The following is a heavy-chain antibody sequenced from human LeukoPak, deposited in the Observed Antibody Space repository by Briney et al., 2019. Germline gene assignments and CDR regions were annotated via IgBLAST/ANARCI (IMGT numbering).Heavy chain of an antibody. D-gene: IGHD5-12*01. Sequence: PGRSLRLSCAASGFTFSWNAMHWVRQPPSNGLEWVAIISDDGGNKEYTDSVKGRFTISRDNSKNTLYLQMSSLRTEDTAVYYCARDVKWLDAFDIWGQGTMLTVSS. V-gene: IGHV3-30-3*01. CDR3: ARDVKWLDAFDI. CDR2: ISDDGGNK. J-gene: IGHJ3*02. CDR1: GFTFSWNA.